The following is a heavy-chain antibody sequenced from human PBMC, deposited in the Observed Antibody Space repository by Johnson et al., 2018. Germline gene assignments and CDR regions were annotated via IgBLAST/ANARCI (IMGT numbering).Heavy chain of an antibody. J-gene: IGHJ6*02. CDR2: ISFDESNK. CDR3: AKDQIAVAGYYYSGMAV. V-gene: IGHV3-30*18. Sequence: QVQLVESGGGVVQAGRSLRVSCAASGFNFSRNAMHWVRQAPGKGLEWVAVISFDESNKQYSDAVKGRFTISRDNSKYTLYLQMNSFRCEDTAVYYCAKDQIAVAGYYYSGMAVWGQGTTVSVSS. CDR1: GFNFSRNA. D-gene: IGHD6-19*01.